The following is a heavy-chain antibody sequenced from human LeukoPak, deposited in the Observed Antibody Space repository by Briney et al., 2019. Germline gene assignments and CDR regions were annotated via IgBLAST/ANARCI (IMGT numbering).Heavy chain of an antibody. CDR2: IDSDGSRT. V-gene: IGHV3-74*01. J-gene: IGHJ4*02. CDR3: VREYYGIES. D-gene: IGHD4-17*01. CDR1: GFTFSNW. Sequence: GGSLRLSCAASGFTFSNWMNWVGQAPGKGLVWVSHIDSDGSRTRYADSVKGRFTISRDNAKKTLYLQMNSLRVEDTAVYYCVREYYGIESWGQGTLVTVSS.